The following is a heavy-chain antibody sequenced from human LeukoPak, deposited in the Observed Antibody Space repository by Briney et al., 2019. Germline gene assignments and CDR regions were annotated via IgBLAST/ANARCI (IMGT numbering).Heavy chain of an antibody. Sequence: ASVKVSCKASGYTFTGYYMHWVRQAPGRGLEWMGRINPNSGGTNYAQKFQGRVTMTRDTSISTAYMELSRLRSDDTAVYYCARDLHSGSYYGIYYYYYYMDVWGKGTTVTVSS. CDR3: ARDLHSGSYYGIYYYYYYMDV. CDR2: INPNSGGT. CDR1: GYTFTGYY. V-gene: IGHV1-2*06. J-gene: IGHJ6*03. D-gene: IGHD1-26*01.